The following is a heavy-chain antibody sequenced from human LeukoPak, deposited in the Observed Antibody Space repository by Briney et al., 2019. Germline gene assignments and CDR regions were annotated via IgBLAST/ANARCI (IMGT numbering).Heavy chain of an antibody. D-gene: IGHD1-26*01. CDR2: IYNSGST. V-gene: IGHV4-30-4*08. CDR3: AVSARGSYSFGY. Sequence: PSETLSLTCTVSGGSISSGDYYWSWIRQPPGKGLEWIGYIYNSGSTYYNPSLKSRVTISVDTSKNQFSLKLSSVTAADTAVYYCAVSARGSYSFGYWGQGTLVTVSS. J-gene: IGHJ4*02. CDR1: GGSISSGDYY.